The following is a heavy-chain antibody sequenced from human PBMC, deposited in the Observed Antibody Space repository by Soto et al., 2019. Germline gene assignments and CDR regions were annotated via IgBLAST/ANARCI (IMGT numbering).Heavy chain of an antibody. Sequence: SVKVSCKASGGTFSSYAISWVRQAPGQGLEWMGGIIPIFGTANYAQKFQGRVTITADESTSTAYMELSSLRSEDTALYYCARARRYYDSSGWIDYWGQGTLVTVSS. J-gene: IGHJ4*02. CDR2: IIPIFGTA. V-gene: IGHV1-69*13. CDR3: ARARRYYDSSGWIDY. CDR1: GGTFSSYA. D-gene: IGHD3-22*01.